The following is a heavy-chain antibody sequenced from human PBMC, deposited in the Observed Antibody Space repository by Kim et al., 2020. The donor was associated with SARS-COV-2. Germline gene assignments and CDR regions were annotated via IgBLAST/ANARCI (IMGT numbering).Heavy chain of an antibody. CDR3: AKDPYYYDSSGYRDDAFDI. D-gene: IGHD3-22*01. J-gene: IGHJ3*02. V-gene: IGHV3-23*01. Sequence: GRFTISRDNAKNTLYLQMNSLRAEDTAVYYCAKDPYYYDSSGYRDDAFDIWGQGTMVTVSS.